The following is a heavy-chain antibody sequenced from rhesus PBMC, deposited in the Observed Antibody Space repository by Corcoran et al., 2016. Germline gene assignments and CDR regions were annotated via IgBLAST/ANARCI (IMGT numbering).Heavy chain of an antibody. CDR1: GGSISGYY. CDR3: ARRGYSGYSYFFDY. V-gene: IGHV4-81*01. D-gene: IGHD5-42*01. CDR2: IDSKIVGT. Sequence: QLQLQESGPGLVKPSETLSLTCAFSGGSISGYYWSWIRQPPGKGLEWIGKIDSKIVGTNYNPSLKCRVTSSKHPSKSQFSLKLSSVTAADTAVYYCARRGYSGYSYFFDYWGQGVLVTVSS. J-gene: IGHJ4*01.